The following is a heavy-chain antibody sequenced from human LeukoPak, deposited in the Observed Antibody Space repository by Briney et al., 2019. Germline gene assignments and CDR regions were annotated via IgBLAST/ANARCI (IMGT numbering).Heavy chain of an antibody. CDR1: GFTFSNAW. CDR2: IKSKTDGGTT. D-gene: IGHD3-10*02. J-gene: IGHJ6*02. CDR3: TTGRAVRGVIDYYYGMDV. Sequence: GGSLRLSCAASGFTFSNAWMSWVRQAPGKGLEWVGRIKSKTDGGTTDYAAPVKGRFTISRDDSKNTLYLQMNSLKTEDTAVYYCTTGRAVRGVIDYYYGMDVWGQGTTVTVSS. V-gene: IGHV3-15*01.